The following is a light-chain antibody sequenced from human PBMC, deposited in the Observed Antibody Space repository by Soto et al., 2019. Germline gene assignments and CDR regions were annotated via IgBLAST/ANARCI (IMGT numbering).Light chain of an antibody. CDR1: QSISNS. CDR2: DAF. Sequence: DIVLTQSPATLSLSPGERATLSCRASQSISNSLAWYQQKPWQXHRXXINDAFNRATGIPARFSGSGSGTDFTLTVSGLEPEDFAVYYCQHRFSWPPAFGQGTK. V-gene: IGKV3-11*01. J-gene: IGKJ1*01. CDR3: QHRFSWPPA.